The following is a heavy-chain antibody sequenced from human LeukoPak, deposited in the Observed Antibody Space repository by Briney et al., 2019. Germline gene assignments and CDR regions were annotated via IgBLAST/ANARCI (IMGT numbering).Heavy chain of an antibody. CDR2: IYYSGST. Sequence: SETLSLTCTVSGGSISSSSYYWGWIRQPPGKGLEWIGSIYYSGSTYYNPSLKSRVTISVDTSENQFSLKLSSVTAADTAVYYCARWWELLSWFDPWGQGTLVTVSS. J-gene: IGHJ5*02. CDR1: GGSISSSSYY. V-gene: IGHV4-39*01. D-gene: IGHD1-26*01. CDR3: ARWWELLSWFDP.